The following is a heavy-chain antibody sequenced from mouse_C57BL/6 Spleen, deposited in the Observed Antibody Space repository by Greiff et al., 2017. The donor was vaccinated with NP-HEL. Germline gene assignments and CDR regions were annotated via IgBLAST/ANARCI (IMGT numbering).Heavy chain of an antibody. CDR1: GYTFTSYW. V-gene: IGHV1-61*01. CDR2: IYPSDSET. CDR3: ARQSSYDWYFDV. D-gene: IGHD2-10*01. J-gene: IGHJ1*03. Sequence: QVQLQQSGAELVRPGSSVKLSCKASGYTFTSYWMDWVKQRPGQGLEWIGNIYPSDSETHYNQKFKDKATLTVDKSSSTAYMQLSSLTSEDSAVYYCARQSSYDWYFDVWGTGTTVTVSS.